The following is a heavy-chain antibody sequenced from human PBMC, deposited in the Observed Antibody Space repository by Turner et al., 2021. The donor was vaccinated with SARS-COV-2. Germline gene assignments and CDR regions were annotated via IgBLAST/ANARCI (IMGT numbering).Heavy chain of an antibody. CDR3: ARETIEVRPHFDY. D-gene: IGHD6-6*01. V-gene: IGHV3-23*04. CDR2: IGGRGGGT. Sequence: EVQLVLSSGGLVLPGGALRLSCEACGLTFRSYALSWVRQARGKGSEWVSAIGGRGGGTYYADTVKGRFTISRDNSKNTLYLQKNSLRAEDTAVYYCARETIEVRPHFDYWGQGTLVTVSS. J-gene: IGHJ4*02. CDR1: GLTFRSYA.